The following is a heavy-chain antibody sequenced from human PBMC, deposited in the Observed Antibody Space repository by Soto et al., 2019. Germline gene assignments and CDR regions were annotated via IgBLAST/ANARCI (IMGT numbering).Heavy chain of an antibody. CDR2: FYYRGST. J-gene: IGHJ6*02. V-gene: IGHV4-30-4*01. CDR1: GGSIGSGDYY. D-gene: IGHD3-10*01. Sequence: SSETLSLTXNVSGGSIGSGDYYWSWIRQPPGKGLEWIGYFYYRGSTYTDPSLKSRVTMSVDTSKNQFSLKMSSVAAADTAVYYCATAPGPYYHGMDVWGQGTTVTVSS. CDR3: ATAPGPYYHGMDV.